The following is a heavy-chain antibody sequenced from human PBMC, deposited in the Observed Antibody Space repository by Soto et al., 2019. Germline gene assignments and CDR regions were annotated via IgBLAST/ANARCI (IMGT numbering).Heavy chain of an antibody. Sequence: QVQLQESGPGLVKPSETLSLTCTVPGGSVSSGSYYWSWIRQPPGKGLEWIGYIFYSGSTNYNPSLKSRVAISVDTSKNQFSLKLTSVTAADTAVYYCARGNYYDSSGYYPPYFQHWGQGTLVTVSS. CDR1: GGSVSSGSYY. J-gene: IGHJ1*01. CDR3: ARGNYYDSSGYYPPYFQH. D-gene: IGHD3-22*01. CDR2: IFYSGST. V-gene: IGHV4-61*01.